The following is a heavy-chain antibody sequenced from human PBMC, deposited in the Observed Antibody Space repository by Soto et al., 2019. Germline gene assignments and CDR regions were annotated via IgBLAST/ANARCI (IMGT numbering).Heavy chain of an antibody. Sequence: QVQLVHSGAEVRKPGASVTVSCRSSGDSFNDYYIHWVRQAPGQGFEWMGWINPNGGVTKYAQKFQGWVSITRDTSIRTVYMQLGRLRSDDTAVYYCARESGGATATLDYYYFYMDVWGTGTTVTVSS. CDR3: ARESGGATATLDYYYFYMDV. D-gene: IGHD5-12*01. J-gene: IGHJ6*03. CDR2: INPNGGVT. CDR1: GDSFNDYY. V-gene: IGHV1-2*04.